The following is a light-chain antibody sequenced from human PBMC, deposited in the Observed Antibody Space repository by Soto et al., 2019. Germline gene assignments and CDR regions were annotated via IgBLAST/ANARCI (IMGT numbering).Light chain of an antibody. J-gene: IGLJ1*01. CDR2: EVN. Sequence: QSALTQPASVSGSPGQSITISCTGTSSDVGDYNYVSWYQQHPGKAPKLMLYEVNNRPSGVSNRFSGSKSGDTASLTISGLQAEDEAEYYCSSYTSSITYVFGTGTKLTVL. V-gene: IGLV2-14*01. CDR1: SSDVGDYNY. CDR3: SSYTSSITYV.